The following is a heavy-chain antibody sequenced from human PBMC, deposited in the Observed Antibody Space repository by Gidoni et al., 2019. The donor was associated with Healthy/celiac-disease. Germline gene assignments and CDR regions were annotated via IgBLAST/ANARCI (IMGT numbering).Heavy chain of an antibody. J-gene: IGHJ4*02. CDR3: TTEDYDYVWGSYRSDWGIDY. Sequence: EVQLVESGGGLVKPGGSLRLPCSASGFTFSNAWMTWVRQAPGKGLEWVGRIKSKTDGGTTDYAAPVKGRFTISRDDSKNTLYLQMNSLKTEDTAVYYCTTEDYDYVWGSYRSDWGIDYWGQGTLVTVSS. V-gene: IGHV3-15*07. D-gene: IGHD3-16*02. CDR2: IKSKTDGGTT. CDR1: GFTFSNAW.